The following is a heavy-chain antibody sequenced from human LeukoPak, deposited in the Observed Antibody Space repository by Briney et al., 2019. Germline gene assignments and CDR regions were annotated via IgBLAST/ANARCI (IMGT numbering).Heavy chain of an antibody. V-gene: IGHV1-8*01. CDR3: ARSRTMVRGVIPSLGY. CDR1: GYTFTSYD. D-gene: IGHD3-10*01. CDR2: MNPNSGNT. Sequence: ASVKVSCKASGYTFTSYDVNWVRQATGQGLGWMGWMNPNSGNTGYAQKFQGRVTMTRNTSISTAYMELSSLRSEDTAVYYCARSRTMVRGVIPSLGYWGQGTLVTVSS. J-gene: IGHJ4*02.